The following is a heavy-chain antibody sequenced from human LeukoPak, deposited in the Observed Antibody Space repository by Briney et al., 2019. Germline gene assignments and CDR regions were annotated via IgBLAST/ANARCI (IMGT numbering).Heavy chain of an antibody. CDR3: ARVGYYDSSGYYYFEY. CDR2: INWNGGST. V-gene: IGHV3-20*04. Sequence: GGSLRLSCAASGFTFDDYGMSWVRQAPGKGLEWVCGINWNGGSTGYADSVKGRFTISRDNAKNSLYLQMNSLRAEDTALYYCARVGYYDSSGYYYFEYWGQGTLVTVSS. D-gene: IGHD3-22*01. J-gene: IGHJ4*02. CDR1: GFTFDDYG.